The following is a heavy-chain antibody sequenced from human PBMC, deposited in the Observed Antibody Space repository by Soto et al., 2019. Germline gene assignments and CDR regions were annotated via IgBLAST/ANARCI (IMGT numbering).Heavy chain of an antibody. CDR3: AREPSYYGSGSYYYFDY. CDR2: ISGTSDYI. D-gene: IGHD3-10*01. Sequence: EVQLVESGGGLVEPGGSLRLSCAASGFTFSSSSMNWVRQAPGGGLEWVSSISGTSDYISYADSVKGRFTISRDNARKSLFLQMNSLRAEDTAVYFCAREPSYYGSGSYYYFDYWGQGALVTVSS. CDR1: GFTFSSSS. V-gene: IGHV3-21*02. J-gene: IGHJ4*02.